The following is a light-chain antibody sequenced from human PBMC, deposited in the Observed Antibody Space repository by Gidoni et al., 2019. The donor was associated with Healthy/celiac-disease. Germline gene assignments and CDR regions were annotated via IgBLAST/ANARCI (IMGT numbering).Light chain of an antibody. CDR3: QQYNNWPPLT. CDR2: GAS. CDR1: QSVSSN. V-gene: IGKV3-15*01. Sequence: EIVITQSPATLSVSPGERATLSCRASQSVSSNFAWYQQKPGQAPRLLSYGASTRATGIPARFSGSGYGTEFTLTISSLQSEDFAVYYCQQYNNWPPLTFGGGTKVEIK. J-gene: IGKJ4*01.